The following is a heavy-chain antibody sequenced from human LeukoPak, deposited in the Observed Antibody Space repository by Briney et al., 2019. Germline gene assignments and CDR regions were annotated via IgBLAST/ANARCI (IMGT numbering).Heavy chain of an antibody. J-gene: IGHJ4*02. V-gene: IGHV3-23*01. D-gene: IGHD3-22*01. CDR3: AKDAPRGYYDSSGYYSKHFDY. CDR2: INGSGGST. CDR1: GFSFSTYA. Sequence: PGGSLRLSCAASGFSFSTYAMTWVRQAPGKGLEWVSTINGSGGSTFYADSVKGRFTISRDNSKNTLYLQMNSLRAEDTAVYYCAKDAPRGYYDSSGYYSKHFDYWGQGTLVTVSS.